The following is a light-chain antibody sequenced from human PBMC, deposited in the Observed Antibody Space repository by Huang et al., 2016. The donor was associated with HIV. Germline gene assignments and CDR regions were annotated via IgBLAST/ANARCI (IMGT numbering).Light chain of an antibody. CDR3: QHSYSPPWT. CDR1: QSVTTY. CDR2: AAS. Sequence: DIQMTQSPSSLSASVGDRVTMTCRASQSVTTYLNWYQQRPGKALQLLIYAASRWQGGVPARFSGIGSGTSFTLIISSLQPEDFATYYCQHSYSPPWTFGQGTTVEIK. J-gene: IGKJ1*01. V-gene: IGKV1-39*01.